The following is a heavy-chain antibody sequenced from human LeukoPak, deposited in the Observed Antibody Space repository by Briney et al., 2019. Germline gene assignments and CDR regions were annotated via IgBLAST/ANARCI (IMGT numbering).Heavy chain of an antibody. V-gene: IGHV4-59*12. CDR2: IYYSGTT. CDR3: ARLYGSGSNPFDY. CDR1: GGSMSSYY. Sequence: SETLSLTCTVSGGSMSSYYWSWIRQPPGKGLEWIGYIYYSGTTNYNPSLKNRVTISVDTSKNQFSLKLSSVTAADTAVYYCARLYGSGSNPFDYWGQGTLVTVSS. J-gene: IGHJ4*02. D-gene: IGHD3-10*01.